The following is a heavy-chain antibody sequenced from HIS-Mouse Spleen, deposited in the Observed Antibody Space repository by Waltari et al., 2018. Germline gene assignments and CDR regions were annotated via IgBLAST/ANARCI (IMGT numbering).Heavy chain of an antibody. CDR1: GFTFSSYG. CDR3: AKGGLMVYAIGDY. V-gene: IGHV3-33*06. J-gene: IGHJ4*02. Sequence: QVQLVESGGGVVQPGRALRLSCAASGFTFSSYGRHRVRQAPGKGLEWVAVIWYDGSNKYYADSVKGRFTISRDNSKNTLYLQMNSLRAEDTAVYYCAKGGLMVYAIGDYWGQGTLVTVSS. D-gene: IGHD2-8*01. CDR2: IWYDGSNK.